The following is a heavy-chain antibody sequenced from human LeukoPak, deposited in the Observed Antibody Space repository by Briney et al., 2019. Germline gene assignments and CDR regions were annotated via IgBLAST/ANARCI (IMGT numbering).Heavy chain of an antibody. Sequence: GSLRLSCAASGFTFGAYSMNWVRQAPGKGLEWLGYVHDSAGTIYNPSLKSRVTISVGTSKTQFSLKVTSVTTADTAVYYCARESGLRGSIHGYYYYYMDVWGKGTTVTVSS. CDR2: VHDSAGT. CDR1: GFTFGAYS. V-gene: IGHV4-59*01. D-gene: IGHD3-10*01. CDR3: ARESGLRGSIHGYYYYYMDV. J-gene: IGHJ6*03.